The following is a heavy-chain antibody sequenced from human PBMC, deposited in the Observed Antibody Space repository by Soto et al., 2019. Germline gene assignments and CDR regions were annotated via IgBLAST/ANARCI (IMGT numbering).Heavy chain of an antibody. V-gene: IGHV4-4*07. D-gene: IGHD3-9*01. CDR2: VSTNGAT. J-gene: IGHJ6*02. CDR3: ARADYEILTGSYAMDV. Sequence: SETLSLTCTVSDDFISSYYWNWIRQPAGKGLEWIGRVSTNGATNYNPSLESRVTMSVDTSKNQFSLKLTSVTAADTAVYFCARADYEILTGSYAMDVWGQGTTVTVSS. CDR1: DDFISSYY.